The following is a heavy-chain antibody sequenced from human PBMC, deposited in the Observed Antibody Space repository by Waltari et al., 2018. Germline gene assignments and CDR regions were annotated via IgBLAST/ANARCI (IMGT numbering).Heavy chain of an antibody. CDR1: GFSIRDRG. D-gene: IGHD3-10*01. CDR2: ITFDGSNN. J-gene: IGHJ4*02. Sequence: VLLVEFGLGVVQPGGSLSLSCAASGFSIRDRGFHWVRQAPGKGLEWVSFITFDGSNNYYSDSVKGRFTISRDNSKNTLFLQMNTLRPDDTAVYHCAKGRHYYALGSLPDWWGQGSLVIVSP. V-gene: IGHV3-30*02. CDR3: AKGRHYYALGSLPDW.